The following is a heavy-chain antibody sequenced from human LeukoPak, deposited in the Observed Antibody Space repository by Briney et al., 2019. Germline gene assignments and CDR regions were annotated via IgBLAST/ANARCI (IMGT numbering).Heavy chain of an antibody. CDR1: GGLLSGYY. CDR3: ARWYYYDSSGYYYRYYYYGLDV. J-gene: IGHJ6*02. Sequence: SETLSLTCSVYGGLLSGYYWSWIRQPPGKGLEWIGEINHRGSTNYNPSLTSRVSISVDASKNQFSLKLSSVTAADTAVYYCARWYYYDSSGYYYRYYYYGLDVWGQGTTVTVSS. D-gene: IGHD3-22*01. V-gene: IGHV4-34*01. CDR2: INHRGST.